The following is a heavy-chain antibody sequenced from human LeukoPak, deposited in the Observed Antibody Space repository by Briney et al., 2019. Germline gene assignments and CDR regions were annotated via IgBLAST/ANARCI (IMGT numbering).Heavy chain of an antibody. CDR3: DRAAPRYCSGGSCPAYNWFDP. CDR1: GGSISSGGYS. V-gene: IGHV4-30-2*01. D-gene: IGHD2-15*01. J-gene: IGHJ5*02. CDR2: IYHSGST. Sequence: SQTLSLTCAVSGGSISSGGYSWSWIRQPPGKGLEWIGYIYHSGSTYYNPSLKSRVTISVDRSKNQFSLKLSSVTAADTAVYYCDRAAPRYCSGGSCPAYNWFDPWGQGTLVTVSS.